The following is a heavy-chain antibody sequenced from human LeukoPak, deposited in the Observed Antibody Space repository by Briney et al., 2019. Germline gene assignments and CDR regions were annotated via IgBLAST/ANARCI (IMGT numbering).Heavy chain of an antibody. CDR1: GGSISSGGYY. D-gene: IGHD6-13*01. CDR2: IYSSGST. J-gene: IGHJ6*02. V-gene: IGHV4-61*02. CDR3: ARDGIPAARKGYYYYYGMDV. Sequence: SETLSLTCAVSGGSISSGGYYWSWIRQPAGKGLEWIGRIYSSGSTNYNPSLKSRVTMSVDTSKNQFSLKVSSVTAADTAVYYCARDGIPAARKGYYYYYGMDVWGQGTTVTVSS.